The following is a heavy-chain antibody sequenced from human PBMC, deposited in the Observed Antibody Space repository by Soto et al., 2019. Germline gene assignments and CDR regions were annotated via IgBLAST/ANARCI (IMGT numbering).Heavy chain of an antibody. CDR2: ISGSGGST. V-gene: IGHV3-23*01. D-gene: IGHD4-17*01. Sequence: EVQLLESGGGLVQPGGSLRLSCAASGFTFSSYAMSWVRQAPGKGLEWVSAISGSGGSTYYADSVKGRFTISRDNSKNTLDLKMNSLRAEDTAVYYCAKQASYGDYPYYYYGMDVWGQGTTVTVSS. CDR1: GFTFSSYA. CDR3: AKQASYGDYPYYYYGMDV. J-gene: IGHJ6*02.